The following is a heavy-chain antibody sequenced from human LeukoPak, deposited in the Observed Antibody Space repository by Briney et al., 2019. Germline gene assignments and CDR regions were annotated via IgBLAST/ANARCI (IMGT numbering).Heavy chain of an antibody. CDR1: GGSISRGGYY. CDR2: IYYMGIT. CDR3: ARYSSSSRVFDY. D-gene: IGHD6-6*01. Sequence: PSETLSLTCTVSGGSISRGGYYWSWIRQHPGKGLECILYIYYMGITYYNPSLKSRVTLSVDTSKNQFSLKLSSVTAADTAVYYCARYSSSSRVFDYWGQGTLVTVSS. V-gene: IGHV4-31*03. J-gene: IGHJ4*02.